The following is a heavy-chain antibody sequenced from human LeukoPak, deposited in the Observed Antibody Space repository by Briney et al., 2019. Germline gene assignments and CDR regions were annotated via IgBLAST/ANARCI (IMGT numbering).Heavy chain of an antibody. Sequence: PGGSLRLSCAASGFTFSSYGMHWVRQAPGKGLEWVAFIRYDGSNKYYADSVKGRFTISRDNSKNTLYLQMNSLRSEDTAVYYCARTTETYYYDSSGFYYFDYWGQGTLVTVSS. CDR1: GFTFSSYG. V-gene: IGHV3-30*02. CDR3: ARTTETYYYDSSGFYYFDY. CDR2: IRYDGSNK. J-gene: IGHJ4*02. D-gene: IGHD3-22*01.